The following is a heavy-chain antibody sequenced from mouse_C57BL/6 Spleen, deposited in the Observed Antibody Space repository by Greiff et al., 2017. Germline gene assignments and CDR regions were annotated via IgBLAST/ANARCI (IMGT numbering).Heavy chain of an antibody. CDR2: ISYDGSN. CDR1: GYSITSGYY. CDR3: ARNWDVGFAY. D-gene: IGHD4-1*01. J-gene: IGHJ3*01. V-gene: IGHV3-6*01. Sequence: EVQLQESGPGLVKPSQSLSLTCSVTGYSITSGYYWNWIRQFPGNKLEWMGYISYDGSNNYNPSLKNRISITRDTSKNQFFLKLNSVTTEDPATYFCARNWDVGFAYWGQGTLVTVSA.